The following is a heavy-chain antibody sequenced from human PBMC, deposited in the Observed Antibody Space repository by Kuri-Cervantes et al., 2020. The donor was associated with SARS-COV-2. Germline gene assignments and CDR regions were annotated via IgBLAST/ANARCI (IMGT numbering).Heavy chain of an antibody. V-gene: IGHV4-59*01. CDR2: IYYSGST. Sequence: GSLRLSCTVSGGSISSYYWSWIRQPPGKGLEWIGYIYYSGSTNYNPSLKSRVTISVDTSKNQFSLKLSSVTAADTAVYYCARVRCSGGSCYSYYWGQGTLVTVSS. CDR1: GGSISSYY. CDR3: ARVRCSGGSCYSYY. D-gene: IGHD2-15*01. J-gene: IGHJ4*02.